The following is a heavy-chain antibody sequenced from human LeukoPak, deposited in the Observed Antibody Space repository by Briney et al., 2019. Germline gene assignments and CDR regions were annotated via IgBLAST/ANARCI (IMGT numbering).Heavy chain of an antibody. Sequence: PGRSLRLSCAASGFTFSSYAMHWVRQAPGKGLEWVAVISCDGSNKHYADSVRGRFTISRDNSNNALYLQMNSLRAEDTAVYYCARDLDGAAAEYYFDYWGQGTLVTVSS. CDR3: ARDLDGAAAEYYFDY. D-gene: IGHD6-13*01. V-gene: IGHV3-30-3*01. CDR2: ISCDGSNK. J-gene: IGHJ4*02. CDR1: GFTFSSYA.